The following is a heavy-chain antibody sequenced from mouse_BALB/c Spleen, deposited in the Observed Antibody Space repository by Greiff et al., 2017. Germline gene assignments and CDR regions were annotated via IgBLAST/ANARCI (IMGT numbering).Heavy chain of an antibody. CDR1: GYTFTSYV. V-gene: IGHV1-14*01. Sequence: EVQLQQSGPELVKPGASVKMSCKASGYTFTSYVMHWVKQKPGQGLEWIGYINPYNDGTKYNEKFKGKATLTSDKSSSTAYMELSSLTSEDSAVYYCARDEEYGTYFAWFAYWGQGTLVTVSA. D-gene: IGHD2-10*02. CDR2: INPYNDGT. CDR3: ARDEEYGTYFAWFAY. J-gene: IGHJ3*01.